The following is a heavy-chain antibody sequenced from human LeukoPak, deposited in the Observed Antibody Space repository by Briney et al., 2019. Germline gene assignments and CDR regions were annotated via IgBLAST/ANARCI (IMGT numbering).Heavy chain of an antibody. J-gene: IGHJ6*03. V-gene: IGHV3-66*01. CDR3: AKDYGGKRYYYYYMDV. D-gene: IGHD4-23*01. Sequence: TGGSLRLSCAASGFTVSSNYMSWVRQAPGKGLEWVSVIYSCGSTYYADSVKGRFTISRDNSKNTLYLQMNSLRAEDTAVYYCAKDYGGKRYYYYYMDVWGKGTTVTVSS. CDR1: GFTVSSNY. CDR2: IYSCGST.